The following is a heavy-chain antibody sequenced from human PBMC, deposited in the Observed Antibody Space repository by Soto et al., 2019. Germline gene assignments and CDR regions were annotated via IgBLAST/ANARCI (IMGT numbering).Heavy chain of an antibody. D-gene: IGHD5-12*01. CDR1: GYTFTSYD. J-gene: IGHJ4*02. CDR3: ARGQYFDIVATITGDDFDY. Sequence: GASVKVSCKASGYTFTSYDINWVRQATGQGLEWMGWMNPNSGNTGYAQKFRGRVTMTRNTSISTAYMELSSLRSEDTAVYYCARGQYFDIVATITGDDFDYWGQGTLVTVSS. CDR2: MNPNSGNT. V-gene: IGHV1-8*01.